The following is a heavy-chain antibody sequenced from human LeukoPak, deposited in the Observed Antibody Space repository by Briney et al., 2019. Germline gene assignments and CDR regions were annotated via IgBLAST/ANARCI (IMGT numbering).Heavy chain of an antibody. J-gene: IGHJ4*02. Sequence: GGSLRLSCAASGLTFRNFWMSWVRQAQGRGLEWVPNIHPEGNEKYHVESVKGRFTISRDNPKSSLFLQMNGLRVEDTAVYYCARGDAFSGDHWGQGTLVTVSS. V-gene: IGHV3-7*04. CDR3: ARGDAFSGDH. CDR1: GLTFRNFW. CDR2: IHPEGNEK.